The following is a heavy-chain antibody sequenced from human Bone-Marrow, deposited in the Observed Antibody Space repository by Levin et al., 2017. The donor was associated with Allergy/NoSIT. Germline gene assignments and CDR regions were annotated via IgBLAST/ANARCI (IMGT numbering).Heavy chain of an antibody. V-gene: IGHV3-7*01. J-gene: IGHJ4*02. CDR3: ARDYYRKHDY. D-gene: IGHD3-10*01. Sequence: GESLKISCAASEFTFSTSWMTWVRQAAGKGLEWVATINQDGSETYYVDSVKGRFTISRDNAKNSLYLHMNSLRAEDTAVYYCARDYYRKHDYWGQGTLVTVSS. CDR1: EFTFSTSW. CDR2: INQDGSET.